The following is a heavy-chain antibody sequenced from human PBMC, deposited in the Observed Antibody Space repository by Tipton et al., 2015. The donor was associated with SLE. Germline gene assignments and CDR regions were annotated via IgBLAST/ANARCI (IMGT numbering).Heavy chain of an antibody. CDR1: GGSISSYY. J-gene: IGHJ6*02. V-gene: IGHV4-59*08. Sequence: LRLSCTVSGGSISSYYWSWIRQPPGKGLEWIGYIYYSGSTNYNPSLKSRVTISVDTSKNQFSRKLSSVTAADTAVYYCARLGYSSATYGMDVWGQGTTVTVSS. D-gene: IGHD6-19*01. CDR2: IYYSGST. CDR3: ARLGYSSATYGMDV.